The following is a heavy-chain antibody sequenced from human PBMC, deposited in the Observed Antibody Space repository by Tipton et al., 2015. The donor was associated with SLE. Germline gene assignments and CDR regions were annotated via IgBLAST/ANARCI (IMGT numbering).Heavy chain of an antibody. CDR2: ISASGGNS. CDR1: GFTFRNYA. CDR3: ARVSAMTTVTTSYYYMDV. V-gene: IGHV3-23*01. Sequence: SLRLSCAGSGFTFRNYAMSWVRQAPGKGLEWVSAISASGGNSYHADSVKGRFTISRDNSKNTLYLQMNSLRAEDTAVYYCARVSAMTTVTTSYYYMDVWGKGTTVTVSS. D-gene: IGHD4-17*01. J-gene: IGHJ6*03.